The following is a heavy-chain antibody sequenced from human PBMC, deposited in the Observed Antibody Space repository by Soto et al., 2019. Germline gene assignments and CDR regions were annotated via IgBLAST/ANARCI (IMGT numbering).Heavy chain of an antibody. J-gene: IGHJ6*03. CDR3: ARHGIDDFWSGSQGSSAYYYYYMDV. Sequence: PSETLSLTCAVSGGSISSTIWWSWVRQPPGKGLGWIGEIYHSGSTNYNPSLKSRVTISVDKSKNQFSLRLSSVTAADTAVYYCARHGIDDFWSGSQGSSAYYYYYMDVWGKGTTVTVSS. V-gene: IGHV4-4*02. CDR2: IYHSGST. CDR1: GGSISSTIW. D-gene: IGHD3-3*01.